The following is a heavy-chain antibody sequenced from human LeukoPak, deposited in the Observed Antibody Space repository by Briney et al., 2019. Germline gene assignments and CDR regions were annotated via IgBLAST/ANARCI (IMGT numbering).Heavy chain of an antibody. CDR3: TRLTGADVFDI. D-gene: IGHD3-10*01. V-gene: IGHV3-73*01. CDR2: IRSKANNYAT. CDR1: AFTFSGSA. J-gene: IGHJ3*02. Sequence: PGGSLRLSCAASAFTFSGSAIHWVRQASGKGLEWVGRIRSKANNYATAYAASVEGRFTISRDDSKSTAYPQMNSLKTEDTAVYYCTRLTGADVFDIWGQGTMVTVSS.